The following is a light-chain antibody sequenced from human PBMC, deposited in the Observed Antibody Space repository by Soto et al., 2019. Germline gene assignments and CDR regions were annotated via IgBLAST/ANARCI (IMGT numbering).Light chain of an antibody. CDR1: SSDVGGYNY. CDR2: DVT. Sequence: QSFLTQPASVSGSPGQSITISCTGTSSDVGGYNYVSWYQHHPGKAPKLIIYDVTNRPSGVSNPFSGSKSGNTASLTISGLQPEDEADYYCSSYTTSNTRQIVFGTGTKLTVL. V-gene: IGLV2-14*03. J-gene: IGLJ1*01. CDR3: SSYTTSNTRQIV.